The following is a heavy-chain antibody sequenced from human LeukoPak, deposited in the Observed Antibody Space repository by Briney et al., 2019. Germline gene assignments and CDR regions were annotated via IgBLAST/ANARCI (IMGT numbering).Heavy chain of an antibody. J-gene: IGHJ4*02. Sequence: ASVKVSCKASGYTFTGYYMHWVRQAPGQGLEWMGWINRNNGGTNYAQKFQGRVTMTRDTSISTAYMELNRLRSVDTAVYYCAYDPYSNYFDYWGQGTLVTVSS. CDR3: AYDPYSNYFDY. V-gene: IGHV1-2*02. CDR1: GYTFTGYY. D-gene: IGHD5-18*01. CDR2: INRNNGGT.